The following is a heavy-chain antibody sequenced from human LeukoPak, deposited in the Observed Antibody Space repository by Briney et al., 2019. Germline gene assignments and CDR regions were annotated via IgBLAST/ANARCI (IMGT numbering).Heavy chain of an antibody. D-gene: IGHD4-23*01. Sequence: GGSLRLSCAASGFTFSSYAMHWVRQAPGKGLEWVAVISYDGSNKYYADSVKGRFTISRDNSKNTLYLQMNSLRAEDTAVYYCANSIYHGGNVGYFDYWGQGTLVTVSS. CDR1: GFTFSSYA. CDR3: ANSIYHGGNVGYFDY. J-gene: IGHJ4*02. CDR2: ISYDGSNK. V-gene: IGHV3-30-3*01.